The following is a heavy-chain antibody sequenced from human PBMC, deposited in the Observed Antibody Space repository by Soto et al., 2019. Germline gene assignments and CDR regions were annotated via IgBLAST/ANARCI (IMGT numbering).Heavy chain of an antibody. CDR1: GYTFTSYY. CDR3: ARDRSSGWYDDVNFDY. Sequence: ASVKVSCKASGYTFTSYYMHWVRQAPGQGLEWMGLINPSGGSTSYAQKFQGRVTMTRDTSTSTVYMELSSLRSEDTAVYYCARDRSSGWYDDVNFDYWGQGTLVTVSS. J-gene: IGHJ4*02. D-gene: IGHD6-19*01. CDR2: INPSGGST. V-gene: IGHV1-46*01.